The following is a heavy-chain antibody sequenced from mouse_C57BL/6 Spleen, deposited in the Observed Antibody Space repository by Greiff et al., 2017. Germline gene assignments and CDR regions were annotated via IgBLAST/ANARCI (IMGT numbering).Heavy chain of an antibody. V-gene: IGHV1-81*01. CDR1: GYTFTSYG. Sequence: VQLQQSGAELARPGASVKLSCKASGYTFTSYGISWVKQRTGQGLEWIGEISPRSGNTYYNEKFKGKATLTADKSSSTAYMELRSLTSEDSAVYFCARGGYSNSYFDYWGQGTTLTVSS. D-gene: IGHD2-5*01. J-gene: IGHJ2*01. CDR3: ARGGYSNSYFDY. CDR2: ISPRSGNT.